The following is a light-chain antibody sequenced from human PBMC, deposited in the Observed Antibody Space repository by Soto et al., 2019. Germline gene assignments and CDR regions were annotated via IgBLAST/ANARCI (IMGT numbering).Light chain of an antibody. CDR1: SSDVSAYKY. CDR3: GSYADTNNLL. V-gene: IGLV2-8*01. Sequence: QSALTQPPSASGSPGQSVTISCTGTSSDVSAYKYVSWYQQHPGKAPKLMIYAVSERPSGVPDRFSGSKSGNTASLTVSGLQAEDEAVYYCGSYADTNNLLFGGGTKLTVL. J-gene: IGLJ2*01. CDR2: AVS.